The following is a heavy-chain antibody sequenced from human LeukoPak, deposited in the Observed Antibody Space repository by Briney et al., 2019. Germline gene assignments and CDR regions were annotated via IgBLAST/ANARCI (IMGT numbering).Heavy chain of an antibody. CDR1: GFTFSSYS. Sequence: GGSLRLSCAASGFTFSSYSMNWVRQAPGKGLEWVSFISSSSSYIYYADSAKGRFTISRDNDKKSLYLQMNSLRAEDTAVYYCARRAGAYSHPYDYWGQGTLVTVSS. V-gene: IGHV3-21*01. CDR2: ISSSSSYI. D-gene: IGHD4/OR15-4a*01. CDR3: ARRAGAYSHPYDY. J-gene: IGHJ4*02.